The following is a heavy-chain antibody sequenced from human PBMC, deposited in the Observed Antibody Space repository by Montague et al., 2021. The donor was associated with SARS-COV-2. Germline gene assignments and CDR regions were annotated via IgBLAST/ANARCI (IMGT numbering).Heavy chain of an antibody. V-gene: IGHV3-53*04. J-gene: IGHJ6*02. CDR1: GFTVSSNY. D-gene: IGHD6-13*01. CDR3: ARGLRIAAAGTGSGYYYGMDV. Sequence: SLRLSCAASGFTVSSNYMSWVRQAPGKGLEWVSVIYSGSSTYYADSVKGRFTISRHNSKNTPYLQMNSLRAEDTAVYYCARGLRIAAAGTGSGYYYGMDVWGQGTTVTVSS. CDR2: IYSGSST.